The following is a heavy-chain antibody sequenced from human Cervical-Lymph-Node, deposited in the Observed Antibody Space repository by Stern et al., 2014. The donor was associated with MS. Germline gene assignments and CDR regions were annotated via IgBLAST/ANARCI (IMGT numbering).Heavy chain of an antibody. CDR3: ASSVGELTPEAV. CDR1: GGTFSSYA. D-gene: IGHD3-10*01. V-gene: IGHV1-69*01. Sequence: QVQLVESGAEVKKPGSSVRVSCKASGGTFSSYAISWVRQAPGQGLEWMGGIIPIFGTANYAQKFQGRVTITADDSTSTAYMEVSSLRSEDTAVYYCASSVGELTPEAVWGQGTTVTVFS. J-gene: IGHJ6*02. CDR2: IIPIFGTA.